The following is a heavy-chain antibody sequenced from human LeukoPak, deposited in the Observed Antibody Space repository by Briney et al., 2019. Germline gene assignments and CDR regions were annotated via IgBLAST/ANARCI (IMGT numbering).Heavy chain of an antibody. V-gene: IGHV1-2*02. D-gene: IGHD2-15*01. CDR1: GYTFTGYY. CDR3: AREGRGYCSGGSCVDAFDI. CDR2: INPNSGGT. Sequence: ASVKVPCKASGYTFTGYYMHWVRQAPGQGLEWMGWINPNSGGTNYAQKFQGRVTMTRDTSISTACMELSRLRSDDTAVYYCAREGRGYCSGGSCVDAFDIWGQGTMVTVSS. J-gene: IGHJ3*02.